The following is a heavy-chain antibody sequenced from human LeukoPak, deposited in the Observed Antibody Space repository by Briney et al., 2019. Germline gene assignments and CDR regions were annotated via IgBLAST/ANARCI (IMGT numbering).Heavy chain of an antibody. V-gene: IGHV1-2*02. CDR2: INHKNGGT. CDR1: GYTLTDYY. J-gene: IGHJ4*02. CDR3: AKGDIYFDY. Sequence: GASVKVSCKASGYTLTDYYMHWVRQAPGQGLEWMGWINHKNGGTNYAQKFQGRVTMTRDTSISTAYMELSRLTSDDTAVYYCAKGDIYFDYWGQGTLVTVSS.